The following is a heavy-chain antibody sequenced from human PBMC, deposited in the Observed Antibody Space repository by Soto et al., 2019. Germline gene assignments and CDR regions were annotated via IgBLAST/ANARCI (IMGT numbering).Heavy chain of an antibody. CDR2: ITPLFGTA. CDR1: GGTFSSYA. CDR3: ARGSSTWIDSGDYKPYWYFDL. V-gene: IGHV1-69*01. Sequence: QVQLVQSGAEVQKPGSSVKVSCKASGGTFSSYAISWVRQAPGQGLECMGGITPLFGTANYAQKFQGRVTITADESTSTAYMELSSLRSEDTAVYYCARGSSTWIDSGDYKPYWYFDLWGRGTLVTVSS. J-gene: IGHJ2*01. D-gene: IGHD4-17*01.